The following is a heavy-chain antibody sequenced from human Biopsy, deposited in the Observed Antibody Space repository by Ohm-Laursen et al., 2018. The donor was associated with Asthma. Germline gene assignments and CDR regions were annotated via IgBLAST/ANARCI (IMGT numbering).Heavy chain of an antibody. CDR1: GGTFSNFA. CDR3: ARCQVGYSSGWSLLLKKIYYSGMDV. Sequence: SVKVSCKAPGGTFSNFAISWVRQAPGQGLEWLGGIMTVFGTTNYAQKFQGRVTITADEATSTAYMEVTSLRSEDTAIYYCARCQVGYSSGWSLLLKKIYYSGMDVWGQGTAVTVSS. CDR2: IMTVFGTT. J-gene: IGHJ6*02. D-gene: IGHD6-19*01. V-gene: IGHV1-69*13.